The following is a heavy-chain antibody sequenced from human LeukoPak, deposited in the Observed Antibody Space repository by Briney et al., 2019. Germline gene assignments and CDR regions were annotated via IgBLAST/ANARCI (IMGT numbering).Heavy chain of an antibody. CDR3: ARHVYGEGMVV. V-gene: IGHV4-59*08. CDR1: GDSLNGYY. CDR2: IHSSEGT. J-gene: IGHJ4*02. Sequence: SETLSLTCTVSGDSLNGYYWGWIRQPPGKGLECIGYIHSSEGTAHNASLKSRLTISLDTSKNQFSLTLSSVTAADTAVYYCARHVYGEGMVVWGQGTVVTVSS. D-gene: IGHD4-17*01.